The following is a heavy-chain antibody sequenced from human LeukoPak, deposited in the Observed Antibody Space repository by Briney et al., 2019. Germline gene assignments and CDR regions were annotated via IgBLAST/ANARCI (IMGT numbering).Heavy chain of an antibody. D-gene: IGHD1-1*01. CDR1: GFTFSSYW. CDR2: INHNGNVN. V-gene: IGHV3-7*03. CDR3: ARRERRYFDY. Sequence: GGSLRLSCAASGFTFSSYWMNWARQAPGKGLEWVASINHNGNVNYYVDSVKGRFTISRDNAKNSLYLQMNSLRAEDTAVYYCARRERRYFDYWGQGTLVTVSS. J-gene: IGHJ4*02.